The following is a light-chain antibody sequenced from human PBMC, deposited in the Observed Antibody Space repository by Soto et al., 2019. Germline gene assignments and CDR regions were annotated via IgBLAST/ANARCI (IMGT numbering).Light chain of an antibody. Sequence: DIQMTQSPSSLPASVGDRVTITCRASQSTNNYLNWYQQKPGKAPKLLIYAASYLQSGVPSRFSGSGSGTDFTLTISSLQPEDFAAYYCQQSYSTPITFGQGTRLEIK. CDR3: QQSYSTPIT. J-gene: IGKJ5*01. CDR2: AAS. CDR1: QSTNNY. V-gene: IGKV1-39*01.